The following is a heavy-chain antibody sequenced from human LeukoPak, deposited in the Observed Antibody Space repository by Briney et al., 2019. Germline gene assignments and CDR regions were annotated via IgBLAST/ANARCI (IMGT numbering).Heavy chain of an antibody. CDR3: ARADFWSGYYTATY. CDR1: GGSISSGGYY. J-gene: IGHJ4*02. V-gene: IGHV4-31*03. D-gene: IGHD3-3*01. Sequence: SETLSLTCTVSGGSISSGGYYWSWIRQHPGKGLEWIGYIYYSGSTYYNPSLKSRVTISVDTSKNQFSLKLSSVTAADTAVYYCARADFWSGYYTATYWGQGTLVTVS. CDR2: IYYSGST.